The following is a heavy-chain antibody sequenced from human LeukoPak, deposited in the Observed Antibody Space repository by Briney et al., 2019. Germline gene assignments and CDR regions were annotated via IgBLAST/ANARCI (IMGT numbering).Heavy chain of an antibody. Sequence: SETLSLTCTVSGGPISSYYWSWIRQPPGKGLEWIGYIYYSGSTNYNPSLKSRVTISVDTSKNQFSLKLSSVTAADTAVYYCASSRGGDCYPNWGQGTLVTVSS. CDR2: IYYSGST. J-gene: IGHJ4*02. V-gene: IGHV4-59*01. CDR3: ASSRGGDCYPN. CDR1: GGPISSYY. D-gene: IGHD2-21*02.